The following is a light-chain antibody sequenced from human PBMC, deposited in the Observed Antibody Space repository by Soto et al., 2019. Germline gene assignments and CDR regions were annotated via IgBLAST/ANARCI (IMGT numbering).Light chain of an antibody. J-gene: IGKJ2*01. CDR3: QQYYSTPRT. V-gene: IGKV4-1*01. CDR1: QSVLYSSNNKNY. CDR2: WAS. Sequence: DIVMTQSPDSLAVSLGERATINCKSSQSVLYSSNNKNYLAWYQQKPGQSPKLLIYWASTRESGVPDRFSGSGSGTDFSLTISSLQAEDVGVYYCQQYYSTPRTFGQGTKLEIK.